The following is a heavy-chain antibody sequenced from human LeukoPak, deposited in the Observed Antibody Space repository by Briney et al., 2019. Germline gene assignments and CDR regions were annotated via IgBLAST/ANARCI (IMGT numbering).Heavy chain of an antibody. Sequence: GGSLRLSCAASGFTFSTYIMNWVRQAPGKGLEWVSSISSSSSYIYYADSVKGRFTISRDNAKNSLYLQMNSLRAEDTAVYYCAKNYYDSSGYYYEGLLDYWGQGTLVTVSS. V-gene: IGHV3-21*01. CDR3: AKNYYDSSGYYYEGLLDY. CDR2: ISSSSSYI. J-gene: IGHJ4*02. CDR1: GFTFSTYI. D-gene: IGHD3-22*01.